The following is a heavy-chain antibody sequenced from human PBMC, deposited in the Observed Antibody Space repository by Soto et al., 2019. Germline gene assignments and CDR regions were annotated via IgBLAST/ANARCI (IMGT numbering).Heavy chain of an antibody. CDR3: AREDYGPPAGERTGWFDP. Sequence: GSLRLSCAASGFTFSSYGMHWVRQAPGKGLEWVAVIWYDGSNKYYADSVKGRFTISRDNSKNTLYLQMNSLRAEDTAVYYCAREDYGPPAGERTGWFDPWGQGTLVTVSS. J-gene: IGHJ5*02. D-gene: IGHD3-10*01. CDR1: GFTFSSYG. CDR2: IWYDGSNK. V-gene: IGHV3-33*01.